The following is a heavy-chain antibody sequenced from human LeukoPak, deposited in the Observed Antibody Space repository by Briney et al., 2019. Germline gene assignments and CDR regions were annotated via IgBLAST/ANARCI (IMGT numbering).Heavy chain of an antibody. V-gene: IGHV3-48*03. D-gene: IGHD3-3*01. CDR2: ISSSGSTI. J-gene: IGHJ4*02. CDR1: GFTFSSYE. CDR3: ARWGITIFGVEDY. Sequence: GGSLRLXCAASGFTFSSYEMNWVRQAPGKGLEWVSYISSSGSTIYYADSVKGRFTISRDNAKNSLYLQMNSLRAEDTAVYYCARWGITIFGVEDYWGQGTLVTVSS.